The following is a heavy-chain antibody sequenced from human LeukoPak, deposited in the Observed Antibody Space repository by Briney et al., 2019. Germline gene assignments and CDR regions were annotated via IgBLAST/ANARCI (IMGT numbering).Heavy chain of an antibody. V-gene: IGHV4-39*07. CDR3: ARVVVVITTGWFDP. Sequence: SETLSLTCSVSGGSISSSRYYWGWTRHPPGKGLEWIGSIYYSGSTYYNPSLKSRVTISVDTSKNQFSLKLSSVTAADTAVYYCARVVVVITTGWFDPWGQGTLVTVSS. J-gene: IGHJ5*02. CDR1: GGSISSSRYY. CDR2: IYYSGST. D-gene: IGHD3-22*01.